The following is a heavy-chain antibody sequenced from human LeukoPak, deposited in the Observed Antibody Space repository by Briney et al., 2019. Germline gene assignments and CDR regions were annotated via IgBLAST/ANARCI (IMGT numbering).Heavy chain of an antibody. CDR3: ASLSYGDYVVDY. D-gene: IGHD4-17*01. CDR2: IKQDGSEK. V-gene: IGHV3-7*01. CDR1: GFTFSSYW. J-gene: IGHJ4*02. Sequence: GGSLRPSCAASGFTFSSYWMSWVRQAPGKGLEWVANIKQDGSEKYYVDSVKGRFTISRDNAKDSLYLQMNSLRAEDTAVYYCASLSYGDYVVDYWGQGTLVTVSS.